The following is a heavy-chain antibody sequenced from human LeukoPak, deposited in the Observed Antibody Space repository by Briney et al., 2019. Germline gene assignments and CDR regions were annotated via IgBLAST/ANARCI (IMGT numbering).Heavy chain of an antibody. CDR3: ARGLKYSSGWYGIY. D-gene: IGHD6-19*01. J-gene: IGHJ4*02. Sequence: GASVKVSCKASGYTFTGYDINWVRQATGQGLEWMGWMNPNSGNTGYAQKFQGRVTMTRNTSISTAYMELSSLRSEDTAVYYCARGLKYSSGWYGIYWGQGTLVTVSS. V-gene: IGHV1-8*01. CDR2: MNPNSGNT. CDR1: GYTFTGYD.